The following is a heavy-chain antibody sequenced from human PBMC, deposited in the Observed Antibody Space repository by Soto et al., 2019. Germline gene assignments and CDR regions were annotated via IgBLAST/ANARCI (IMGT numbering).Heavy chain of an antibody. CDR1: GGSVSSGSYY. CDR2: IYYTGST. D-gene: IGHD2-15*01. Sequence: QVQLQESGPGLVRPSETLALTCTVSGGSVSSGSYYWSWIRQPPGKGLEWVGHIYYTGSTTYSPSLKSRLTMSLDTSKNQFSLTLSSVTAADTAVYYCARDPIPLAVAGLDYWGQGTPVTVSS. J-gene: IGHJ4*02. CDR3: ARDPIPLAVAGLDY. V-gene: IGHV4-61*01.